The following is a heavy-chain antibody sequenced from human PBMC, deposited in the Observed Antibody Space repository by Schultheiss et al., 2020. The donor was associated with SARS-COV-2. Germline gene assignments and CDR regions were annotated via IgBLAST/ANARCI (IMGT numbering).Heavy chain of an antibody. D-gene: IGHD6-13*01. Sequence: GGSLRLSCAASGFTFSNYAMHWVRQAPGKGLEWVAVIWYEGINQYYADSVKGRFTISRDNSKNTLYLQMNSLRAEDTAVYYCARDEMTAAAGLHGMDVWGQGTTVTVSS. CDR1: GFTFSNYA. CDR2: IWYEGINQ. J-gene: IGHJ6*02. CDR3: ARDEMTAAAGLHGMDV. V-gene: IGHV3-33*01.